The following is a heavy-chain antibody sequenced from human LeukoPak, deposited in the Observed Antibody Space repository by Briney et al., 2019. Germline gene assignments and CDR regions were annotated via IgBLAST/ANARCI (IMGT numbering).Heavy chain of an antibody. CDR3: ARATGSSVPYYYYMDV. CDR1: GGSIRSGSYY. Sequence: SQTLSLTCTVSGGSIRSGSYYWSWIRQPAGKRLEWIGRIYTSGTTIYNPSLKSRVTISVDTSKNQFSLKLRSVTAADTAVYYCARATGSSVPYYYYMDVWGKGTTVTVSS. D-gene: IGHD2-2*01. V-gene: IGHV4-61*02. CDR2: IYTSGTT. J-gene: IGHJ6*03.